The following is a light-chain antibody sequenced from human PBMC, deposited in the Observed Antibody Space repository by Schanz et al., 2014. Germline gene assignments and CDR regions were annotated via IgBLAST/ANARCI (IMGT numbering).Light chain of an antibody. V-gene: IGKV4-1*01. J-gene: IGKJ1*01. Sequence: DIVMTQSPDSLAVSLGERATINCKSSQSVLSSSHNQNYLAWYQQKPGQPPKLIIYWASDRESGVPDRFSASGSGTDFTLTISSLEPEDFAVYYCQQRSNWPWTFGQGTKVEIK. CDR2: WAS. CDR3: QQRSNWPWT. CDR1: QSVLSSSHNQNY.